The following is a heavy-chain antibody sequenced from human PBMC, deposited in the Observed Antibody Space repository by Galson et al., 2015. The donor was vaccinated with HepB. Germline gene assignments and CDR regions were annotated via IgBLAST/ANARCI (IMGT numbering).Heavy chain of an antibody. V-gene: IGHV1-18*04. CDR3: VRDQWAARDSDY. CDR1: GYTFTSYG. J-gene: IGHJ4*02. Sequence: SCKASGYTFTSYGISWVRQAPGQGLEWMGWISTYNGNTNYAQNLQGRVTMTTDTSTSTAYMELRSLRSDDTAVYYCVRDQWAARDSDYWGQGTLVTVSS. D-gene: IGHD6-6*01. CDR2: ISTYNGNT.